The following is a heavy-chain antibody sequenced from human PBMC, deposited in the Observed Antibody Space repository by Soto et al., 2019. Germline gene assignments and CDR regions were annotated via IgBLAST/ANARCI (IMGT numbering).Heavy chain of an antibody. D-gene: IGHD1-7*01. CDR1: GFTFSSYS. CDR3: AREGNWNYWHYYYGMDV. J-gene: IGHJ6*02. V-gene: IGHV3-21*01. Sequence: GGSLRLSCAASGFTFSSYSMNWVRQAPGKGLEWVSSISSSSSDIYYADSVKGRFTISRDNTKNTLYLQMNSLRAEDTALYYCAREGNWNYWHYYYGMDVWGQGTTVTVSS. CDR2: ISSSSSDI.